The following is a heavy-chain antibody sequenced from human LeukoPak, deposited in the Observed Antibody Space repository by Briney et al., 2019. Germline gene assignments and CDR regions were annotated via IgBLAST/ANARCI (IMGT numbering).Heavy chain of an antibody. CDR2: IYYSGTPT. CDR1: GVSISSDY. CDR3: AKGYYFPDY. V-gene: IGHV4-59*01. D-gene: IGHD2/OR15-2a*01. J-gene: IGHJ4*02. Sequence: SETLSLTCTVSGVSISSDYWAWIRQTPGKGLEWIGYIYYSGTPTYYNPSLKSRVTVSVDTSKNQFSLKLKSVMAADTAAYYCAKGYYFPDYWGQGTLVTVSS.